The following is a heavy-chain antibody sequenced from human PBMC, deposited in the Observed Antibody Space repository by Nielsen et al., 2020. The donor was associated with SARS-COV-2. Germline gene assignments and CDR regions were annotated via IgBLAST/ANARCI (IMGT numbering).Heavy chain of an antibody. CDR1: GFTFSSYG. CDR3: AKDWCSGGSCYSDY. J-gene: IGHJ4*02. CDR2: ISYDGSNK. Sequence: GESLKISCAASGFTFSSYGMHWVRQAPGKGLEWVAVISYDGSNKYYADSVKGRFTISRDNSKNTLYLQMNSLRAEDTAVYYCAKDWCSGGSCYSDYWGQGTLVTVSS. V-gene: IGHV3-30*18. D-gene: IGHD2-15*01.